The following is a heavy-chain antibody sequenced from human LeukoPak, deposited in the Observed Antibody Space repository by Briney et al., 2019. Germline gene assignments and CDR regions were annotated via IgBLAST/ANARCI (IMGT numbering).Heavy chain of an antibody. CDR1: GFTFSNYA. V-gene: IGHV3-23*01. Sequence: PGESLRLSCAASGFTFSNYAMSWVRQPPGKGLEWVSLISGSGTSTYYADSVKGRFTVSRDRSKNTLHLQMNSLRAEDTAGYYCAKDLGNSGSWDYWGQGALVTVST. D-gene: IGHD1-26*01. CDR2: ISGSGTST. J-gene: IGHJ4*02. CDR3: AKDLGNSGSWDY.